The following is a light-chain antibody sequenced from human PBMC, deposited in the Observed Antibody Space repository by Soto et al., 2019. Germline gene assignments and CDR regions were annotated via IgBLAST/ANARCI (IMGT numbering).Light chain of an antibody. CDR3: SSYTSSSTLA. CDR2: DVS. Sequence: QSALTQPASVSGSPGQSITISCPGTSSDVGGYNYVSWYQQQPGKAPKLMIYDVSNRPSGVSNRFSGSKSGNTASLTISGLQAEDEADYYCSSYTSSSTLAFGGGTKLTVL. CDR1: SSDVGGYNY. V-gene: IGLV2-14*01. J-gene: IGLJ2*01.